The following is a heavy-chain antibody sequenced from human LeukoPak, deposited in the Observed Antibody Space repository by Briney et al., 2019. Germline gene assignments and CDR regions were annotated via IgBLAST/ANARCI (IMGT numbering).Heavy chain of an antibody. J-gene: IGHJ5*02. CDR2: MNPNRGNT. V-gene: IGHV1-8*01. CDR1: GYTFTSYD. Sequence: GASVKVSCKASGYTFTSYDINWVRQATGQGLEWMGWMNPNRGNTGYAQKFQGRVTMTRNTSISTAYMELSSLRSEDTAVYYCAREEGRRFLEWLRQSSGWFDPWGQGTLVTVSS. D-gene: IGHD3-3*01. CDR3: AREEGRRFLEWLRQSSGWFDP.